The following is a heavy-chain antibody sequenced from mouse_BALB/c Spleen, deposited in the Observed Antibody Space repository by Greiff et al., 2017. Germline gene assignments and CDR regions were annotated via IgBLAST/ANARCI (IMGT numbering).Heavy chain of an antibody. V-gene: IGHV5-6-5*01. Sequence: EVQGVESGGGLVKPGGSLKLSCAASGFTFSSYAMSWVRQTPEKRLEWVASISSGGSTYYPDSVKGRFTISRDNARNILYLQMSSLRSEDTAMYYCARDYYCSSYFDYWGQGTTLTVSS. J-gene: IGHJ2*01. CDR3: ARDYYCSSYFDY. CDR1: GFTFSSYA. CDR2: ISSGGST. D-gene: IGHD1-1*01.